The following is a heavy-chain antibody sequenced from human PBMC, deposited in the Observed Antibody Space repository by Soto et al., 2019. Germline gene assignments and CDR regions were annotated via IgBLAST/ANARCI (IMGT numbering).Heavy chain of an antibody. J-gene: IGHJ6*02. V-gene: IGHV1-8*01. CDR3: ARQWEQSGYYYGMDV. D-gene: IGHD1-26*01. CDR1: GYTFTSYD. Sequence: QVQLVQSGAEVKKPGASVKVSCKASGYTFTSYDINWVRQATEQGLEWMGWMSPNSGNTGYAQKFQGRVTMTRDTSVSTAYMELSSLRSEDTAVYYCARQWEQSGYYYGMDVWGQGTTVTVSS. CDR2: MSPNSGNT.